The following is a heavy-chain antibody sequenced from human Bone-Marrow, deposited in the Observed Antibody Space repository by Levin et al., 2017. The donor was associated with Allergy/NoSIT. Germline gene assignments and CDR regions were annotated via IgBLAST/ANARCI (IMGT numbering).Heavy chain of an antibody. CDR1: GFTFGDYA. CDR2: IRSRAYGETA. Sequence: GESLKISCIGSGFTFGDYAMSWVRQAPGKGLEWVSFIRSRAYGETAEYAASVKGRFTISRDDSKNIAYLQMNSLIIEDTAVYYCTSRRDYYYYYYGDVWGQGTTVTVSS. D-gene: IGHD3/OR15-3a*01. J-gene: IGHJ6*02. V-gene: IGHV3-49*04. CDR3: TSRRDYYYYYYGDV.